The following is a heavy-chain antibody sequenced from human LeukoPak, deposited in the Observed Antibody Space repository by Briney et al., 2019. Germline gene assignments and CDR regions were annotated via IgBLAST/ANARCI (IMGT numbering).Heavy chain of an antibody. Sequence: ASVKVSCQASAYTFTGYYMHWVRQAPGQGLEWMGWINPNSGGTNYAQKFQGRVTMTRDTSISTAYMELSRLRSDDTAVYYCARDDLRTGTTSNWGQGTLATVSS. CDR3: ARDDLRTGTTSN. D-gene: IGHD1-7*01. J-gene: IGHJ4*02. CDR1: AYTFTGYY. CDR2: INPNSGGT. V-gene: IGHV1-2*02.